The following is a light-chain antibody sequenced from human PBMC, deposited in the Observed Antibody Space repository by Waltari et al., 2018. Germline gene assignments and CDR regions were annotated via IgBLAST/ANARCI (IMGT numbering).Light chain of an antibody. Sequence: IVLTQSPATLSVSPGERATLSCRASQSVSNYLAWYQQKPGQAPRLLIYETSNRASGIPARFSVSGSGTDFTLTISSLAPEHFAVYYCQLLVNWPLFTFGPGTKVDIK. CDR2: ETS. CDR1: QSVSNY. V-gene: IGKV3-11*01. CDR3: QLLVNWPLFT. J-gene: IGKJ3*01.